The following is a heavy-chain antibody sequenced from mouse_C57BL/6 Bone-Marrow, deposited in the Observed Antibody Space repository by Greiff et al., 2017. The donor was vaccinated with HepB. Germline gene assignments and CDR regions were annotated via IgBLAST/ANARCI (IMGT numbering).Heavy chain of an antibody. CDR1: GFTFSSYT. J-gene: IGHJ1*03. CDR2: ISGGGGNT. V-gene: IGHV5-9*01. D-gene: IGHD2-4*01. CDR3: ARHDYDYVWYFDV. Sequence: EVKLMESGGGLVKPGGSLKLSCAASGFTFSSYTMSWVRQTPEKRLEWVATISGGGGNTYYPDSVKGRFTISRDNAKNTLYLQMSSLRSEDTALYYCARHDYDYVWYFDVWGTGTTVTVSS.